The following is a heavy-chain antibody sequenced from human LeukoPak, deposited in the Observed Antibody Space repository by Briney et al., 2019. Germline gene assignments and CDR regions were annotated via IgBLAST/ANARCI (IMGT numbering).Heavy chain of an antibody. D-gene: IGHD3-22*01. V-gene: IGHV3-23*01. CDR2: ISGSGGST. CDR1: GFTFSSYA. J-gene: IGHJ4*02. Sequence: SGGSLRLSCAASGFTFSSYAMSWVRQAPGKGLEWVSAISGSGGSTYYADSVKGRFTISRDNSKNTLYLQMNSLRDEDTAVYYCAKGPDSSGRTAGYWGQGTLVTVSS. CDR3: AKGPDSSGRTAGY.